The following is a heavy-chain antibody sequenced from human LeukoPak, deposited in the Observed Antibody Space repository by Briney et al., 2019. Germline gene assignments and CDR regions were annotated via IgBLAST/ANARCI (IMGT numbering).Heavy chain of an antibody. J-gene: IGHJ4*02. V-gene: IGHV4-4*07. CDR3: AREGSMTARPFVSIDY. CDR1: GGSIRTYY. D-gene: IGHD6-6*01. CDR2: IHTSGST. Sequence: NSSETLSLTCTVSGGSIRTYYWSWLRQPAGKALEWIGRIHTSGSTDYNPSLESRVSMSVDTSKNQFSLKLRSVTAADTAVYYCAREGSMTARPFVSIDYWGQGTLVTVSS.